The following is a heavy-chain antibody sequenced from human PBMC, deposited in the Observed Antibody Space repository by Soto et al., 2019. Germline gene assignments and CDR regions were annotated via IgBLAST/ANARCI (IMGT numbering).Heavy chain of an antibody. V-gene: IGHV3-33*01. CDR2: IWYDGSNK. Sequence: VGSLRLSCAASGFTFSSYGMHWVRQAPGKGLEWVAVIWYDGSNKYYADSVKGRFTISRDNSKNTLYLQMNSLRAEDTAVYYCARVPDYGYYFDYWGQGTLVTVSS. CDR3: ARVPDYGYYFDY. D-gene: IGHD4-17*01. CDR1: GFTFSSYG. J-gene: IGHJ4*02.